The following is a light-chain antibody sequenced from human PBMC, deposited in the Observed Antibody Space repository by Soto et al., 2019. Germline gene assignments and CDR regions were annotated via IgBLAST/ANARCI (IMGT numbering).Light chain of an antibody. Sequence: DIVLTQSPGTLSLSPGGRATLSCWASQSLSTDYLAWYQQKPGQPPRLLIYGASSRATGIPDRFSGSGSGTDFTLTISRLEPEDFAVYYCQQYGSSPSTFGQGTKLEIK. J-gene: IGKJ2*01. CDR2: GAS. CDR3: QQYGSSPST. CDR1: QSLSTDY. V-gene: IGKV3-20*01.